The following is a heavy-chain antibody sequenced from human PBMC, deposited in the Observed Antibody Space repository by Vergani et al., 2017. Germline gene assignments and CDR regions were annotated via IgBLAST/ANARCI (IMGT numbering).Heavy chain of an antibody. CDR2: ISYDGSNK. CDR3: ARVSWYCTSMNCYPSSYMDV. D-gene: IGHD2-2*01. Sequence: VQLVESGGGLVQPGGSLRLSCTASGFTFSNYAMHWVRQAPGKGLEWVAVISYDGSNKYYADSVKGRFTISRDNSKNTLYVQMNNLRTDDTAVYYCARVSWYCTSMNCYPSSYMDVWGKGTTVTVSS. J-gene: IGHJ6*03. V-gene: IGHV3-30-3*01. CDR1: GFTFSNYA.